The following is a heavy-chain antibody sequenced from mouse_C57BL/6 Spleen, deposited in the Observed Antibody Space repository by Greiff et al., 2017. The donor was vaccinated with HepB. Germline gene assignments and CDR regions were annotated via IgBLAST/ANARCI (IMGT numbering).Heavy chain of an antibody. V-gene: IGHV1-52*01. D-gene: IGHD2-1*01. J-gene: IGHJ2*01. CDR2: IDPSDSET. Sequence: VQLQQPGAELVRPGSSVKLSCTASGYTFTSYWMHWVKQRPIQGLEWIGNIDPSDSETHYNPKFKDKATLTVDTSSSTAYLQLSSLTAEDSAVYYCARAGNYVFDYWGQGTTLTVSS. CDR1: GYTFTSYW. CDR3: ARAGNYVFDY.